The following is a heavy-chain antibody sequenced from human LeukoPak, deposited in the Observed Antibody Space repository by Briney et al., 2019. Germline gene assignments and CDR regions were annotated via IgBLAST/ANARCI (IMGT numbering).Heavy chain of an antibody. J-gene: IGHJ3*02. CDR1: GGTFSSHA. D-gene: IGHD3-10*01. V-gene: IGHV1-69*01. Sequence: SVKVSCKASGGTFSSHAISWVRQAPGQGLEWMGGIIPIFGTANYAQKFQGRVTITADESTSTAYMELSSLRSEDTAVYYCARLITMVRGVIISQDAFDIWGQGTMVTVSS. CDR3: ARLITMVRGVIISQDAFDI. CDR2: IIPIFGTA.